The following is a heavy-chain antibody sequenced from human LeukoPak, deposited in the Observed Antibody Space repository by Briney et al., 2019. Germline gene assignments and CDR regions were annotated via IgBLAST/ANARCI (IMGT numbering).Heavy chain of an antibody. CDR3: ARQSVLGAFDI. D-gene: IGHD2-8*02. CDR1: GFTSSSYS. V-gene: IGHV3-21*01. J-gene: IGHJ3*02. Sequence: GGSLRLSCAASGFTSSSYSMNWVRQAPGKGLEWVSSISSSSSYIYYADSVKGRFTISRDNAKNSLYLQMNSLRAEDTAVYYCARQSVLGAFDIWGQGTMVTVSS. CDR2: ISSSSSYI.